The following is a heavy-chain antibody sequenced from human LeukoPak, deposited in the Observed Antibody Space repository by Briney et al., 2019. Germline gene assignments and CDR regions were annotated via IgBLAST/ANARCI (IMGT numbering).Heavy chain of an antibody. V-gene: IGHV3-23*01. CDR2: ITGSGGST. J-gene: IGHJ4*02. D-gene: IGHD6-13*01. CDR1: GFTFSSFL. CDR3: AKSGIAAAGTFDY. Sequence: PGGSLRLSCAASGFTFSSFLMSWVRQAPGVGLECVSSITGSGGSTYYADSVKGRFTISRDNSKNTLYLQMNSLRAEDTAVYYCAKSGIAAAGTFDYWGQGTLVTVSS.